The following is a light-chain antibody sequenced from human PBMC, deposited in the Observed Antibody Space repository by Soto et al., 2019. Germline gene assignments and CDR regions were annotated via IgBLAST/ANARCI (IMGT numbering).Light chain of an antibody. Sequence: EIVLTQSTGTLSLSPGERATLSCRASQSVSSSYLTWYQQKPGQAPRLLIYGASSRATGIPDRVSGSGSATDFTLTITRLEPEDFAVYYCQQYGSSGFTFGPGTKVYIK. CDR2: GAS. CDR1: QSVSSSY. CDR3: QQYGSSGFT. V-gene: IGKV3-20*01. J-gene: IGKJ3*01.